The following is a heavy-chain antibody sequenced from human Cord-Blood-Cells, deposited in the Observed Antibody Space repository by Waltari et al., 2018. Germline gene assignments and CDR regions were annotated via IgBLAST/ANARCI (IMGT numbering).Heavy chain of an antibody. CDR3: ARVRAAAGTEYFQH. D-gene: IGHD6-13*01. CDR1: GYSISSGYY. V-gene: IGHV4-38-2*01. J-gene: IGHJ1*01. Sequence: QVQLQESGPGLLKPSETLSLTCAVSGYSISSGYYWGWIRQPPGKGLEWIGSIYHSGSTYYNPSLKSRVTISVDTAKNQFALKLSSVTAADTAVYYCARVRAAAGTEYFQHWGQGTLVTVSS. CDR2: IYHSGST.